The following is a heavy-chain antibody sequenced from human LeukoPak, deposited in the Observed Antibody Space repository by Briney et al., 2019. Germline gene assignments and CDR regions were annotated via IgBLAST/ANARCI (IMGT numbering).Heavy chain of an antibody. J-gene: IGHJ4*02. Sequence: GGSLRLSCAASGFTFSSYEVNWVRQAPGKGLEWVSSISTSGDSTYYADSVKGRFTISRDNSKNTLYLQMNSLRAEDTAIYSCAKVRERYCSSTSCYFFDYWGQGTRSPSPQ. D-gene: IGHD2-2*01. CDR2: ISTSGDST. V-gene: IGHV3-23*01. CDR1: GFTFSSYE. CDR3: AKVRERYCSSTSCYFFDY.